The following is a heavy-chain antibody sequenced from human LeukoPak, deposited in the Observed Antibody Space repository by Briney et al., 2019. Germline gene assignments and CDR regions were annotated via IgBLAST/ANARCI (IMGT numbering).Heavy chain of an antibody. CDR2: IRSKANSYAT. Sequence: GGSLRLSCAASGFTFSGSAMHWVRQASGKGLEWVGRIRSKANSYATAYAASVKGRFTISRDDSKNTAYLQMNSLKTEDTAVYYCARGAASRQELCDYWGQGTLVTVSS. D-gene: IGHD2-21*01. CDR1: GFTFSGSA. J-gene: IGHJ4*02. CDR3: ARGAASRQELCDY. V-gene: IGHV3-73*01.